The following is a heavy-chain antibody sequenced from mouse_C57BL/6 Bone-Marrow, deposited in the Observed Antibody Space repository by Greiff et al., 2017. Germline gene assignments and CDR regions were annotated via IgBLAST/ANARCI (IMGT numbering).Heavy chain of an antibody. D-gene: IGHD1-1*01. Sequence: VKVVESGPGLVAPSQSLSITCTVSGFSLTSYGVHWVRQPPGKGLEWLVVIWSDGSTTYNSALKSRLSISKDNSKSQVFLKMNSLQTDDTAMYYCARYGSRPYYAMDYWGQGTSVTVSS. V-gene: IGHV2-6*03. CDR3: ARYGSRPYYAMDY. CDR2: IWSDGST. J-gene: IGHJ4*01. CDR1: GFSLTSYG.